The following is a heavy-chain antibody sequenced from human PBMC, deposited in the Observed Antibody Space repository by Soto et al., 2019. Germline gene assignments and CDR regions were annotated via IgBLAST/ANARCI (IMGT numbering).Heavy chain of an antibody. J-gene: IGHJ5*02. D-gene: IGHD4-4*01. V-gene: IGHV4-39*01. CDR3: ASKLTTWVGWFDP. Sequence: SETLSLTCTVSGGSISSSSYYWGWILQPPGKGLEWIGSIYYSGSTYYNPSLKSRVTISVDTSKNQFSLKLSSVTAADTAVYYCASKLTTWVGWFDPWGQGTLVTVSS. CDR1: GGSISSSSYY. CDR2: IYYSGST.